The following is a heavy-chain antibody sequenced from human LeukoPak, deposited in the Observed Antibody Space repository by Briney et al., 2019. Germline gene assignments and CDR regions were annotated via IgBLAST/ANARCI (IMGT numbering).Heavy chain of an antibody. CDR1: GDSLSGGSISSYY. CDR3: ARGAPSDY. V-gene: IGHV4-4*07. CDR2: IYNSGTT. Sequence: SETLSLTCTVSGDSLSGGSISSYYWSWVRQPAGKGLEWIGRIYNSGTTNYNPSLKSRVTMSVDTSKNQFSLKLNSVTAADTAVDYCARGAPSDYWGQGTLVTVSS. J-gene: IGHJ4*02.